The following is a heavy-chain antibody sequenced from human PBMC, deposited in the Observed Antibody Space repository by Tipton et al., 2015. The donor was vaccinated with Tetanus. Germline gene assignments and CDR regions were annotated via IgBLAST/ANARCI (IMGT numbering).Heavy chain of an antibody. Sequence: VQLVQSGGGLVKPGGSLKLSCAASGFAFSGYTMNWVRQSPGKGLEWVANIKQDGSEKYYVDSVKGRFTISRDNAKNSLYLQISGLRAEDTAVYYCARPGDTAMVIVGYFDYWGQGSLVTVSS. J-gene: IGHJ4*02. CDR1: GFAFSGYT. CDR2: IKQDGSEK. D-gene: IGHD5-18*01. CDR3: ARPGDTAMVIVGYFDY. V-gene: IGHV3-7*01.